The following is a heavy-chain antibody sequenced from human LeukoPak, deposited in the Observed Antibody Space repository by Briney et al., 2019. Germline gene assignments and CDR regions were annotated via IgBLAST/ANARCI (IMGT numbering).Heavy chain of an antibody. CDR3: ARPYDYVWGSYRFCAFDI. CDR1: GGSFSGYY. CDR2: INHSGST. J-gene: IGHJ3*02. Sequence: PSETLSLTCAVYGGSFSGYYWSWIRQPPGKGLEWIGEINHSGSTNYNPSLKSRVTISVDTSKNQFSLKLSSVTAADTAVYYCARPYDYVWGSYRFCAFDIWGQGTMVTVSS. V-gene: IGHV4-34*01. D-gene: IGHD3-16*02.